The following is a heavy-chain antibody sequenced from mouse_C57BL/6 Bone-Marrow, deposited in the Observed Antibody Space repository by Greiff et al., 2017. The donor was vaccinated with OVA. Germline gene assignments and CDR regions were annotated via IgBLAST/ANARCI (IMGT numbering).Heavy chain of an antibody. CDR2: ISYDGSN. Sequence: ESGPGLVKPSQSLSLTCSVTGYSITSGYYWNWIRQFPGNKLEWMGYISYDGSNNYNPSLKNRISITRDTSKNQFFLKLNSVTTEDTATYYCARDGDVYAMDYWGQGTSVTVSS. CDR3: ARDGDVYAMDY. J-gene: IGHJ4*01. CDR1: GYSITSGYY. D-gene: IGHD2-13*01. V-gene: IGHV3-6*01.